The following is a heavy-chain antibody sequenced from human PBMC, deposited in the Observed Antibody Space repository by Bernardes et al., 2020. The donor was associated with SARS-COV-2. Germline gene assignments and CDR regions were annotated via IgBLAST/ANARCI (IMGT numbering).Heavy chain of an antibody. V-gene: IGHV3-30-3*01. Sequence: GSLSLSCAASGFTFNNYPMHWVRQAPGRGLEWVAVISYDGRSEYHADSVKGRFTISRDNFKNTLYLQMNSLRAEDTAVYYCARDGVDAMATVSQLDYWGQGTLVTVSS. CDR2: ISYDGRSE. CDR3: ARDGVDAMATVSQLDY. D-gene: IGHD4-17*01. J-gene: IGHJ4*02. CDR1: GFTFNNYP.